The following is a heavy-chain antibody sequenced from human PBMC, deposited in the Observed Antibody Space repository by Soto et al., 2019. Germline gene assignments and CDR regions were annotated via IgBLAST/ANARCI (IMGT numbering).Heavy chain of an antibody. J-gene: IGHJ4*02. CDR1: GFTFSDYC. CDR2: ISYDGSNK. CDR3: AKDSKIPYYYDSSGYYYEPLDFDY. D-gene: IGHD3-22*01. Sequence: GGSLRLSCAASGFTFSDYCMSWIRQAPGKGLEWVAVISYDGSNKYYADSVKGRFTISRDNSKNTLYLQMNSLRAEDTAVYYCAKDSKIPYYYDSSGYYYEPLDFDYWGQGTLVTVSS. V-gene: IGHV3-30*18.